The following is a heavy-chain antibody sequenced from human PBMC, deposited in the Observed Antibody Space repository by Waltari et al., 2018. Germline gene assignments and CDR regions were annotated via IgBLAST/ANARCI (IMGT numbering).Heavy chain of an antibody. CDR3: ARGLLSGTTDYYYYYMDV. Sequence: QVQVVQSGAEVKKPGSSVKISCKASGDTFSLIVMTWVRQAPGQGLEWMGGVIPSLGTVKYAQKFQGRVTITADESTTTAYMELRSLRSEDTAIYYCARGLLSGTTDYYYYYMDVWGKGTTVTISS. D-gene: IGHD1-7*01. J-gene: IGHJ6*03. V-gene: IGHV1-69*11. CDR1: GDTFSLIV. CDR2: VIPSLGTV.